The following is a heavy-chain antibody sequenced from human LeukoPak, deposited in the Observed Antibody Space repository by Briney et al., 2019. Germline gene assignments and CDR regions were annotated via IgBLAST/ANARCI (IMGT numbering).Heavy chain of an antibody. V-gene: IGHV3-43*02. J-gene: IGHJ6*02. Sequence: GGSLRLSCAASGFAFQAFDMHWVRQAPGKGLEWVSLINSVGTKTYYADSVRGRFTVSRDNSKNSLYLQLNSLRTEDTALYYCATWAFYHGLDVWGQGSTVTISS. CDR3: ATWAFYHGLDV. D-gene: IGHD1-26*01. CDR1: GFAFQAFD. CDR2: INSVGTKT.